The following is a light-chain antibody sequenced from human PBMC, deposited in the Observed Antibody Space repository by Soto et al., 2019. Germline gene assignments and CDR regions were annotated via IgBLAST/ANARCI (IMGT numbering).Light chain of an antibody. CDR2: LGF. CDR1: QRLLHRNGNNF. Sequence: EIVMTQSPPSLTVTPGEPASISCRSSQRLLHRNGNNFLDWYLQKPGQSPQLLIYLGFSRAYGVADRVSGSRAGTEFTLKISRVEAEVVGVYYCMRALQAPYTFGQGTKLEIK. V-gene: IGKV2-28*01. CDR3: MRALQAPYT. J-gene: IGKJ2*01.